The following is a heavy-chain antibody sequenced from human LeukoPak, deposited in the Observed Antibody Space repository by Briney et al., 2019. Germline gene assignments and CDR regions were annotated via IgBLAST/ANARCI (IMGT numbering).Heavy chain of an antibody. CDR2: IDPDTGNT. V-gene: IGHV1-2*02. D-gene: IGHD6-19*01. J-gene: IGHJ4*02. CDR1: GYTFIDHY. CDR3: ARSSGWGFDY. Sequence: ASVKVSCKPSGYTFIDHYLHWVRQAPGQGLESLGWIDPDTGNTNYPQKFQGRVTMTRDTSISTAYMELSRLRSDDTAVYYCARSSGWGFDYWGQGTLVTVSS.